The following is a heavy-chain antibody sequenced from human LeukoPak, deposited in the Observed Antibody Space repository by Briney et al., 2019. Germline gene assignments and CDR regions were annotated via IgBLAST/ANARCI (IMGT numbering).Heavy chain of an antibody. CDR1: GYTFTGYY. CDR3: ARHRSSPSPLRY. V-gene: IGHV1-2*02. J-gene: IGHJ4*02. CDR2: INPNSGGT. D-gene: IGHD6-6*01. Sequence: ASVKVSCRASGYTFTGYYMHWVRQAPGQGLEWMGWINPNSGGTNYAQKFQGRVTMTRDTSISTAYMELSRLRSDDTAVYYCARHRSSPSPLRYWGQGTLVTVSS.